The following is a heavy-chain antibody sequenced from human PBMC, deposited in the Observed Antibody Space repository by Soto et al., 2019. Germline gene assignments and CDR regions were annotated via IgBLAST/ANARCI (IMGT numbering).Heavy chain of an antibody. CDR3: AREGGYSSSGLAYYYYGMDV. CDR1: GFTFSSCS. Sequence: GGSLRLSCAASGFTFSSCSMNWVRQAPGKGLEWVSSISSSSSYIYYADSVKGRFTISRDNAKNSLYLQMNSLRAEDTAVYYCAREGGYSSSGLAYYYYGMDVWGQGTTVTVSS. J-gene: IGHJ6*02. V-gene: IGHV3-21*01. CDR2: ISSSSSYI. D-gene: IGHD6-6*01.